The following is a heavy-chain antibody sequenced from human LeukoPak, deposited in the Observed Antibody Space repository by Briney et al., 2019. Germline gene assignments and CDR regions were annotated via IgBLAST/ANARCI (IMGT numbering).Heavy chain of an antibody. V-gene: IGHV4-59*08. CDR1: GGSISSYY. CDR3: ARQGGSYYYFDY. D-gene: IGHD1-26*01. Sequence: SETLSLTCTVSGGSISSYYWSWIRQPPGKGLEWIGYIYYSGGTNYNPSLKSRVTISVDTSKNQFSLKLSSVTAADTAVYYCARQGGSYYYFDYWGQGTLVTVSP. CDR2: IYYSGGT. J-gene: IGHJ4*02.